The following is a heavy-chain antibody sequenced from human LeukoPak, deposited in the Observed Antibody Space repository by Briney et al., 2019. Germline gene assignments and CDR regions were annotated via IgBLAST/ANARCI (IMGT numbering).Heavy chain of an antibody. V-gene: IGHV1-18*01. J-gene: IGHJ6*03. D-gene: IGHD6-13*01. Sequence: ASVKVSCNASGYTFTSYGISWVRQAPAQGLEWMGWISAYNGNTNYAQKLQGRVTMTTDTSTSTAYMELSSLRSEDTAVYYCARVVGLTGYSSSWYSGYYYYMDVWGKGTTVTVSS. CDR1: GYTFTSYG. CDR2: ISAYNGNT. CDR3: ARVVGLTGYSSSWYSGYYYYMDV.